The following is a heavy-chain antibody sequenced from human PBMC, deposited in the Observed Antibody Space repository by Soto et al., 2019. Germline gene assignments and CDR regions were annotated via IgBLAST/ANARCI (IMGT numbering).Heavy chain of an antibody. CDR3: ARARVISSRNWFDP. CDR1: NGSINRGGYY. CDR2: MSYSGST. Sequence: PSETLSLTCTISNGSINRGGYYWSWIRQHPGKGLEWVGYMSYSGSTSYSPSLKSRVTISVDTSKTQLSLKLSSVTAADTAIYFCARARVISSRNWFDPWGQGTLVTVSS. D-gene: IGHD6-6*01. V-gene: IGHV4-31*03. J-gene: IGHJ5*02.